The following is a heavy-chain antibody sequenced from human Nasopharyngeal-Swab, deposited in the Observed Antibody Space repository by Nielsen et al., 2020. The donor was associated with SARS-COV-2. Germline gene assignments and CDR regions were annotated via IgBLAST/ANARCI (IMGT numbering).Heavy chain of an antibody. D-gene: IGHD6-13*01. CDR2: IWYDGSNK. CDR1: GFTFSSYG. V-gene: IGHV3-33*01. CDR3: ARDGSSSYDY. Sequence: GGSLQISGAASGFTFSSYGMHWVRQAPGKGLEWVAVIWYDGSNKYYADSVKGRFTISRDNSKNTLYLQMNSLRAEDTAVYYCARDGSSSYDYWGQGTLVTVSS. J-gene: IGHJ4*02.